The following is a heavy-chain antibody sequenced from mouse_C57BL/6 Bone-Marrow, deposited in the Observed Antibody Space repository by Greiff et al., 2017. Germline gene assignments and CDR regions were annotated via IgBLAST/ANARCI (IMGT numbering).Heavy chain of an antibody. CDR1: GYTFTSYW. CDR3: ARSVTTVASYYAMDY. Sequence: QVQLKQPGAELVKPGASVKLSCKASGYTFTSYWMHWVKQRPGQGLEWIGMIHPNSGSTNYNEKFKSKATLTVDKSSSTAYMQLSSLTSEDSAVXYCARSVTTVASYYAMDYWGQGTSVTVSA. D-gene: IGHD1-1*01. J-gene: IGHJ4*01. V-gene: IGHV1-64*01. CDR2: IHPNSGST.